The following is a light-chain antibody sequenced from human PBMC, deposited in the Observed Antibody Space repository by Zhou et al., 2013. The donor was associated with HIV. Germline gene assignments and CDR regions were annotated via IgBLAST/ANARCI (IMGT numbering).Light chain of an antibody. CDR3: QQYNSYPVT. Sequence: DIQMTQSPSTLSASVGDRVTITCRASQSISTWLAWYQQKPGKAPKLLIYKASSLQSGVPSRFSGSGSGAAFTLTIFGLQPDDFATYYCQQYNSYPVTFGQGTQLEIK. V-gene: IGKV1-5*03. CDR1: QSISTW. J-gene: IGKJ2*01. CDR2: KAS.